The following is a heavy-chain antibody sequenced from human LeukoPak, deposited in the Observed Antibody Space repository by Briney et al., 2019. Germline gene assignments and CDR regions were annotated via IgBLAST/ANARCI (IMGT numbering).Heavy chain of an antibody. CDR2: IIPIFGTA. J-gene: IGHJ6*03. V-gene: IGHV1-69*13. Sequence: SVKVSCQASGGTFSSYAISWVRQAPGQGLEWMGGIIPIFGTANYAQKFQGRVTITADESTSTAYMELSSLRSEYTGVYYSARDATVHYYYYMDVWGKGTTVTVSS. CDR1: GGTFSSYA. CDR3: ARDATVHYYYYMDV. D-gene: IGHD4-11*01.